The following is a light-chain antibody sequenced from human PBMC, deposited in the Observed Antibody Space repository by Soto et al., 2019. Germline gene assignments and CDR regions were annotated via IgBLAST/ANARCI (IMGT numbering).Light chain of an antibody. CDR1: SSNIGAGYD. CDR2: GDN. J-gene: IGLJ1*01. V-gene: IGLV1-40*01. Sequence: QSVLTQPPSVSGAPGQRVTISCTGSSSNIGAGYDVHWYQQFPRTAPKLLIYGDNNRPSGVPDRFSGSKSGTSASLAITGLQAEDEADYYCQSYDSSLSGYVFGTATKLTVL. CDR3: QSYDSSLSGYV.